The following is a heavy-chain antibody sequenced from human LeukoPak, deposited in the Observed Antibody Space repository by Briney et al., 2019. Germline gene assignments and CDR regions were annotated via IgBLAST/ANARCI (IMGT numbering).Heavy chain of an antibody. V-gene: IGHV3-11*04. CDR3: ARVDYYGSGRFFDY. J-gene: IGHJ4*02. Sequence: GGSLRLSCAASGFTFSDYYMSWIRQAPGKGLEWISYISSGGSTIYYADSVRGQFTISRDNAKKSLYLQMNSLRAEDTAVYYCARVDYYGSGRFFDYWGQGTLVTVSS. D-gene: IGHD3-10*01. CDR1: GFTFSDYY. CDR2: ISSGGSTI.